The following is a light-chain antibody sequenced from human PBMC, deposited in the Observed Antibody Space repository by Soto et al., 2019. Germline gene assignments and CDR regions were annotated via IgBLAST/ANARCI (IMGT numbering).Light chain of an antibody. CDR2: DVS. J-gene: IGLJ1*01. V-gene: IGLV2-14*01. Sequence: QSVLTQPASLSGSPGQSITISCTGTSSDVGGYNSVSWYQQHPGKVPKIMIYDVSIRPSGVPDRFSGSKSGNTASLTISGIQAEDEADYYCSSYTSISALVFGTGTQLTVL. CDR1: SSDVGGYNS. CDR3: SSYTSISALV.